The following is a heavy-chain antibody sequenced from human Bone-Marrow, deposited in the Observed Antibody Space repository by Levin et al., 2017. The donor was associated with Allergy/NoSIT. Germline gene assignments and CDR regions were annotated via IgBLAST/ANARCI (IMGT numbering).Heavy chain of an antibody. CDR3: AGDPLRYCSGAACYKGGNSYYDGMDV. Sequence: ASVKVSCKASGYTFTSNGIGWVRQAPGQGLEWMGWISAYNGNTDYAQKLQDRLTMTTDTSTSTAYMELRSMRSDDTAVYFCAGDPLRYCSGAACYKGGNSYYDGMDVWGQGTTVTVSS. V-gene: IGHV1-18*01. D-gene: IGHD2-2*02. J-gene: IGHJ6*02. CDR2: ISAYNGNT. CDR1: GYTFTSNG.